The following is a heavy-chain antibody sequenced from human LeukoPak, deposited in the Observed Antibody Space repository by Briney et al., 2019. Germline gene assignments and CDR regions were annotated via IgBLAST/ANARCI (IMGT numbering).Heavy chain of an antibody. V-gene: IGHV3-7*01. Sequence: PGGSLRLSCAASGFTFSSYWMSWVRQAPGKGLEWVANIKQDGSEKYYVDSVKGRFTISRDNAKNSLYLQMNSLRAEDTAVYYCAREGYKNYYYSYGMDVWGQGTTVTVSS. CDR2: IKQDGSEK. D-gene: IGHD5-24*01. CDR1: GFTFSSYW. CDR3: AREGYKNYYYSYGMDV. J-gene: IGHJ6*02.